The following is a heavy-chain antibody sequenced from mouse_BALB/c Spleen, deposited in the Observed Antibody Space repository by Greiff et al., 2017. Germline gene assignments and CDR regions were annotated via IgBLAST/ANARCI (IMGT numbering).Heavy chain of an antibody. D-gene: IGHD2-3*01. CDR2: ISSGGSYT. CDR3: TREGGYYDYAMDY. V-gene: IGHV5-6-4*01. Sequence: DVKLVESGGGLVKPGGSLKLSCAASGFTFCSYTMSWVRQTPEKRLEWVATISSGGSYTYYPDSVKGRFTISRDNAKNTLYLQMSSLKSEDTAMYYCTREGGYYDYAMDYWGQGTSVTVSS. J-gene: IGHJ4*01. CDR1: GFTFCSYT.